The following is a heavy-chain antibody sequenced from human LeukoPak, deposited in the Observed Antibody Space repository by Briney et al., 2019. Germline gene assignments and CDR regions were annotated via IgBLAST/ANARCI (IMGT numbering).Heavy chain of an antibody. V-gene: IGHV3-48*01. J-gene: IGHJ4*02. D-gene: IGHD1-26*01. CDR3: AKDNSGGYHLDY. CDR1: GFTFSTFS. CDR2: ISSSSRTI. Sequence: PGGSLRLSCAASGFTFSTFSINWVRQAPGRGLEWVSYISSSSRTIYYADSVKGRFTISRDNAKNSLYLQMNSLRAEDTAVYYCAKDNSGGYHLDYWGQGTLVTVSS.